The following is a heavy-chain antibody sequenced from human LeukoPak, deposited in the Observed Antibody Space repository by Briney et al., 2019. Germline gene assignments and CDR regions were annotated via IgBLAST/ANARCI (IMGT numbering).Heavy chain of an antibody. CDR3: ARTAPYCTNGVCKSNWFDP. J-gene: IGHJ5*02. V-gene: IGHV4-39*01. Sequence: SETLSLTCPVPGGSISSSSYYWGWIRQPPGKGLEWIGSIYYSGSTYYNPSLKSRVTISVDTSKNQFSLKLSSVTAADTAVYYCARTAPYCTNGVCKSNWFDPWGQGTLVTVSS. CDR1: GGSISSSSYY. CDR2: IYYSGST. D-gene: IGHD2-8*01.